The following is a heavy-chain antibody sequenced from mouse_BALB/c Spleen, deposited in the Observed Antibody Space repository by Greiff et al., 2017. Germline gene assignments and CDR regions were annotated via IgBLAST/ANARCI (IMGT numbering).Heavy chain of an antibody. Sequence: EVKLVESGGGLVQPGGSRKLSCAASGFTFSDYGMAWVRPAPGKGPEWVAFISNLAYSIYYADTVTGRFTISRENAKNTLYLEMSSLRSEDTAMYYCAREGDYEDYAMDYWGQGTSVTVSS. CDR1: GFTFSDYG. J-gene: IGHJ4*01. CDR2: ISNLAYSI. V-gene: IGHV5-15*02. CDR3: AREGDYEDYAMDY. D-gene: IGHD2-4*01.